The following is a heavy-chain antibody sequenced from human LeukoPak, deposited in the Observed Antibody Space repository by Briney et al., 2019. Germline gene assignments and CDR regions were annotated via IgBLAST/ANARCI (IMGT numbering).Heavy chain of an antibody. V-gene: IGHV4-38-2*02. CDR2: IYHSGST. CDR1: GGSISSYY. Sequence: SETLSLTCTVSGGSISSYYWSWIRQPPGKGLEWIGSIYHSGSTYYNPSPKSRVTISVDTSKNQFSLKLSSVTAADTAVYYCARGLVRGAPDYWGQGTLVTVSS. J-gene: IGHJ4*02. D-gene: IGHD3-10*01. CDR3: ARGLVRGAPDY.